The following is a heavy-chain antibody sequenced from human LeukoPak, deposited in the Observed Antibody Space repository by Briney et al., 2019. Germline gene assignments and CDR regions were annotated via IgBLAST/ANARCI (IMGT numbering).Heavy chain of an antibody. CDR2: ISGSDDGT. CDR3: AKDSRYDSSGYYLQYYFDY. D-gene: IGHD3-22*01. CDR1: GFTFSTYA. V-gene: IGHV3-23*01. Sequence: GGSLRLSCAASGFTFSTYAMSWVRQVPGKGLEWVSAISGSDDGTYYADSVKGRFTISRDNSKNTLYLQMNSLRAEDTAVYYCAKDSRYDSSGYYLQYYFDYWGQGTLVTVSS. J-gene: IGHJ4*02.